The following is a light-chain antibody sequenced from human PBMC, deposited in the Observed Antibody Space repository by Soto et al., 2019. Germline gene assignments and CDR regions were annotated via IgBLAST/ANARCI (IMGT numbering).Light chain of an antibody. V-gene: IGKV4-1*01. J-gene: IGKJ4*01. CDR2: WAS. Sequence: VMTQTPDSQAVSLGERATINCKSSQSVLYSSNNKNYLAWYQQKPGQAPKLLIYWASTRESGVADRFSGSGSGTDFTLTISSLQAEDVAVYYCQQYYSTPLTFGGGTKVDIK. CDR1: QSVLYSSNNKNY. CDR3: QQYYSTPLT.